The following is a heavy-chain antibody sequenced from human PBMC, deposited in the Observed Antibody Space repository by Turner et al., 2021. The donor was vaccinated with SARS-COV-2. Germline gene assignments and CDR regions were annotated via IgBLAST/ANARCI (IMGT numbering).Heavy chain of an antibody. Sequence: QVLLRESGPGLVRPSETLSINCNVNYIGSYFWSWIRQRPGKTLEWIAYIDHSGDTSYNPSLKSRVTISIDTSQNQISLKLRSVTAADTAVYFCARSGDSWPHDFWGPGTLVTVSS. CDR3: ARSGDSWPHDF. CDR1: YIGSYF. J-gene: IGHJ4*02. CDR2: IDHSGDT. D-gene: IGHD6-13*01. V-gene: IGHV4-59*01.